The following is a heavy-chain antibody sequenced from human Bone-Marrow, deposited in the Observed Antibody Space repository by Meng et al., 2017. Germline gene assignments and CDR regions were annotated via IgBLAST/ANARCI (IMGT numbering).Heavy chain of an antibody. D-gene: IGHD6-19*01. Sequence: QVQLQGWGPGLLKPPGTFFLTCVVSGGAISSIDWWSWVRQPPGKGLEWIGEIYHGGDTNYNPSLKSRVTIAIDKSKNQFSLKLSSVTAADTAVYYCASWIYSCGWQWGQGALVTVSS. CDR2: IYHGGDT. J-gene: IGHJ4*02. V-gene: IGHV4-4*03. CDR3: ASWIYSCGWQ. CDR1: GGAISSIDW.